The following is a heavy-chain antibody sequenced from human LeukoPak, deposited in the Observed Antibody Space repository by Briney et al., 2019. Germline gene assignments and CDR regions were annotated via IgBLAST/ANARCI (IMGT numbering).Heavy chain of an antibody. CDR3: ARRDYYDSSFDY. CDR1: GGSIRSSYYY. CDR2: IYDSGSI. Sequence: SETLSLTCTVSGGSIRSSYYYWGWIRQPPGKGLEWTGSIYDSGSIYYNPSLKSRVTISVDTSKNQFSLRLTSVTAADTAVYYCARRDYYDSSFDYWGQGTLVTVSS. D-gene: IGHD3-22*01. V-gene: IGHV4-39*01. J-gene: IGHJ4*02.